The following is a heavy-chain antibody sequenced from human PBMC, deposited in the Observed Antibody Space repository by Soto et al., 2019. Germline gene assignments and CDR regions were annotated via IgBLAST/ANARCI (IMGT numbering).Heavy chain of an antibody. D-gene: IGHD6-13*01. CDR2: ISGSGGST. V-gene: IGHV3-23*01. J-gene: IGHJ4*02. CDR3: AKDQGSSWYEIDY. CDR1: GFTFSNYA. Sequence: GSLRLACAASGFTFSNYAVTWVRQAPGKGLEWVSTISGSGGSTYYADSVKGRFTISRDNSKNTLYLQMNSLRAEDTAVYYCAKDQGSSWYEIDYWGQGTLVTVSS.